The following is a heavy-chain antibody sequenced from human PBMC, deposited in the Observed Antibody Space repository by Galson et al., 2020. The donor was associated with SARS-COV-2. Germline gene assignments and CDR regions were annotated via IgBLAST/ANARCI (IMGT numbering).Heavy chain of an antibody. D-gene: IGHD2-15*01. V-gene: IGHV3-30*18. CDR3: AKDLGDCSGGSCYNYYYYGMDV. CDR2: ISYDGSNK. CDR1: GFTFSSYG. J-gene: IGHJ6*02. Sequence: TGGSLRLSCAASGFTFSSYGMHWVRQAPGKGLEWVAVISYDGSNKYYADSVKGRFTISRDNSKNTLYLQMNSLRAEDTAVYYCAKDLGDCSGGSCYNYYYYGMDVWGQGTTVTVSS.